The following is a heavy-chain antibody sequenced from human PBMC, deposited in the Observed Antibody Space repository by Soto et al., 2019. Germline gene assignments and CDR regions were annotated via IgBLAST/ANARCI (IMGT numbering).Heavy chain of an antibody. CDR1: GFTFTSSA. J-gene: IGHJ4*02. CDR3: AKAAGRRDGQRYFDLTTHGCDY. V-gene: IGHV1-58*01. Sequence: SVKGSCKASGFTFTSSAVQWVRQARVQRLEWIGWIVVGSGNTNYAQKFQERVTITRDMSTSTAYMELSSMRSEDTAVYYCAKAAGRRDGQRYFDLTTHGCDYCGQGTLV. CDR2: IVVGSGNT. D-gene: IGHD3-9*01.